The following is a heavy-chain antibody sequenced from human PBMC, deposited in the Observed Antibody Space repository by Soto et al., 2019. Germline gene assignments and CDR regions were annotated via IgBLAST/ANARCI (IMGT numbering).Heavy chain of an antibody. CDR2: ISSGSEYI. CDR1: GFTFSTTG. D-gene: IGHD2-8*02. V-gene: IGHV3-21*02. Sequence: EVQLVESGGGLVKPGGSLRLSCAASGFTFSTTGMNWVRQAPGKGLQWVSSISSGSEYIFHADSVKGRLTTSRDNAKNSVYLQMNKLKSEDTAVYYCAKDGAAGGVLDVWGQGTTVTVSS. J-gene: IGHJ6*02. CDR3: AKDGAAGGVLDV.